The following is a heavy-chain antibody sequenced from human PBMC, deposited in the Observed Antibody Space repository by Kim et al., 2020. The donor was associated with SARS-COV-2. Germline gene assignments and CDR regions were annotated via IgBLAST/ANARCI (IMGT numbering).Heavy chain of an antibody. Sequence: GGSLRLSCAASGFTFSSYGMHWVRQAPGKGLEWVAVIWYDGSNKYYADSVKGRFTISRDNSKNTLYLQMNSLRAEDTAVYYCARDGGQQWPLRPFPFDYWGQGTLVIVSS. J-gene: IGHJ4*02. CDR1: GFTFSSYG. CDR2: IWYDGSNK. V-gene: IGHV3-33*01. D-gene: IGHD6-19*01. CDR3: ARDGGQQWPLRPFPFDY.